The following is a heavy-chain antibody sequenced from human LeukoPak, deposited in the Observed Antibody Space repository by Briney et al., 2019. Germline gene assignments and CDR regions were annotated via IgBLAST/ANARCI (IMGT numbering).Heavy chain of an antibody. J-gene: IGHJ6*03. V-gene: IGHV3-21*01. Sequence: KSGGSLRLSCAASGFTFSSYSIDWVRQAPGKGLERVASITSSSSHIYYADSVKGRFTISRDNAKNEVYLQMNSLRAEDTAIYYCARVMMGATVTTFHYYCMDVWGVGTTVTVSS. CDR1: GFTFSSYS. CDR2: ITSSSSHI. D-gene: IGHD4-11*01. CDR3: ARVMMGATVTTFHYYCMDV.